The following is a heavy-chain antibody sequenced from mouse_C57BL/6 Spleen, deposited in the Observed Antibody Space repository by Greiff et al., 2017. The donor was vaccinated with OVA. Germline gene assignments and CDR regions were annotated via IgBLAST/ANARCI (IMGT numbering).Heavy chain of an antibody. CDR3: HYDARG. Sequence: VKLLESGAELVRPGASVTLSCKASGYTFTDYEMHWVKQTPVHGLEWIGAIDPETGGTDYNQKFKGKAILTADKSSSTAYMELGSLTSEDSAVYYCHYDARGWGQGITLAAAS. V-gene: IGHV1-15*01. CDR2: IDPETGGT. J-gene: IGHJ2*01. CDR1: GYTFTDYE. D-gene: IGHD2-4*01.